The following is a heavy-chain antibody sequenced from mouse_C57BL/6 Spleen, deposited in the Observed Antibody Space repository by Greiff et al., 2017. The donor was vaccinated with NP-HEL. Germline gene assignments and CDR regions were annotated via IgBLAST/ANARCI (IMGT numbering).Heavy chain of an antibody. D-gene: IGHD4-1*01. Sequence: VQLQQSGAELMKPGASVKLSCKATGYTFTGYWIEWVKQRPGPGLEWIGEVLPGSGSTNYNVKFKGKATFTADTSSNTAYMQLSSLTTEDSAIYYCARKRATWDGFAYWGQGTLVTVSA. CDR3: ARKRATWDGFAY. J-gene: IGHJ3*01. V-gene: IGHV1-9*01. CDR1: GYTFTGYW. CDR2: VLPGSGST.